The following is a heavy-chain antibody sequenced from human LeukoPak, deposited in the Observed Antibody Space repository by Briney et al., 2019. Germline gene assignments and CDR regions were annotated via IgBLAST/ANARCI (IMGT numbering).Heavy chain of an antibody. CDR2: INPSGGST. CDR1: GYTFTSYG. D-gene: IGHD3-9*01. Sequence: GAPVKVSCKASGYTFTSYGISWVRQAPGQGLEWMGIINPSGGSTSYAQKFQGRVTMTRDMSTSTVYMELSSLRAEDTAVYYCAKQGRDWLRDYYYYMDVWGKGTTVTISS. J-gene: IGHJ6*03. V-gene: IGHV1-46*01. CDR3: AKQGRDWLRDYYYYMDV.